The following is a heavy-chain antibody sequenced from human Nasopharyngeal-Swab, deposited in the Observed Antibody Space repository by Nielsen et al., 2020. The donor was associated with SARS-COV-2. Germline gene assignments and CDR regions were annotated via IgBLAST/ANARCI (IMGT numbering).Heavy chain of an antibody. V-gene: IGHV4-4*07. Sequence: SETLSLTCTVSGGSISSYYWSWIRQPAGKGLEWIGHIHSNGNTNYNPSLKSRVTMSVDISKNQFSLKLTSVTAADTAVYYCARSPKRYFDWPYYNYWGQGTLVTVSS. D-gene: IGHD3-9*01. CDR1: GGSISSYY. J-gene: IGHJ4*02. CDR3: ARSPKRYFDWPYYNY. CDR2: IHSNGNT.